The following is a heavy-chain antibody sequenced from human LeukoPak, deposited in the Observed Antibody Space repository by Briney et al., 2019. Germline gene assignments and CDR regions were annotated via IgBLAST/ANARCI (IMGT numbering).Heavy chain of an antibody. CDR3: ARGGAARPDY. CDR2: ISSNSRTV. Sequence: GRSLRLSCTVSGFTLSSYEMTWFRQAPGKGLEWVSYISSNSRTVEYADSVKGRFSISRDNAKNSLYLQMNTLRAEDTAVYYCARGGAARPDYWGRGTLVSVSS. D-gene: IGHD6-6*01. J-gene: IGHJ4*02. CDR1: GFTLSSYE. V-gene: IGHV3-48*01.